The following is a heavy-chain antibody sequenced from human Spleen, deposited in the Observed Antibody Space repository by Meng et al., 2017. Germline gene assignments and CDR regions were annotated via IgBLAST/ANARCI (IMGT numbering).Heavy chain of an antibody. J-gene: IGHJ5*02. CDR3: ARGPNLSYEGWFDP. CDR2: INSVFVTT. CDR1: GGIFSNYA. V-gene: IGHV1-69*13. Sequence: SVQFSCKALGGIFSNYAIGWVRQAPVQGLEWMGGINSVFVTTNYAQKFQDRVTITSDESTSTVYMELTRLTSEDTAVYFCARGPNLSYEGWFDPWGQGTLVTVSS. D-gene: IGHD5-12*01.